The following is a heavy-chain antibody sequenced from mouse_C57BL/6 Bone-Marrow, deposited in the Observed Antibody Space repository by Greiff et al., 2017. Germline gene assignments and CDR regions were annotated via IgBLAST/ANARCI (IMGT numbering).Heavy chain of an antibody. CDR2: IHPSDSDT. J-gene: IGHJ3*01. Sequence: QVQLQQPGAELVKPGASVKVSCKASGYTFTSYWMHWVKQRPGQGLEWIGRIHPSDSDTNYNPKFKGKATLTVDKSSSTAYMQLSTLTSDDTAVYFCAINLPWCAYGGQGTTVTVSA. V-gene: IGHV1-74*01. CDR1: GYTFTSYW. CDR3: AINLPWCAY.